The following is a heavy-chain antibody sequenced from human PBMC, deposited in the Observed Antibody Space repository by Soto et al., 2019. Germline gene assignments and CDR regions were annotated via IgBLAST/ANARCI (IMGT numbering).Heavy chain of an antibody. CDR2: ISHDGNIK. CDR1: GFTFSRFG. V-gene: IGHV3-30*18. Sequence: GGSLRLSCSVSGFTFSRFGMHWVRQAPGKGLEWAALISHDGNIKYYSDSVRGRFTISRDNSRTTLFLQMNSLGPEDTAIYFCAKTIVPAAVRPIDYWGLGTLVTVSS. D-gene: IGHD2-2*01. CDR3: AKTIVPAAVRPIDY. J-gene: IGHJ4*02.